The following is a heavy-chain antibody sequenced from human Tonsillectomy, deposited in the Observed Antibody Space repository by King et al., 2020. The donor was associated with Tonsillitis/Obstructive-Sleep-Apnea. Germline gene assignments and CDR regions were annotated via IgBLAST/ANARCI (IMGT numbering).Heavy chain of an antibody. V-gene: IGHV4-61*01. J-gene: IGHJ5*02. CDR2: IYYTGTT. CDR1: GGSVSSGSHY. D-gene: IGHD3-9*01. CDR3: ARDRADYDILTGYYKGNWFDP. Sequence: QLQESGPGLVKPSETLSLTCSVSGGSVSSGSHYWTWIRQPPGKGLEWIGRIYYTGTTHYNPSLKSRVTISVDTSKNQFSLRLSPVTAADTAVYYCARDRADYDILTGYYKGNWFDPWGQGALVTVSS.